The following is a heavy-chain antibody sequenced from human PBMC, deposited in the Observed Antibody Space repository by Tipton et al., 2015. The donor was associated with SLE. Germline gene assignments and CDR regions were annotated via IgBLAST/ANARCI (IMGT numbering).Heavy chain of an antibody. Sequence: SLRLSCAASGFTFINYAMSWVRQAPGKGLEWVSAISGSGGITFYADSVKGRFTISRDNSRNTLYLQMNSVRSEDTAIYYCAKGSRGVILSNFDYWGQGTLVTVSS. CDR2: ISGSGGIT. D-gene: IGHD2-21*01. CDR3: AKGSRGVILSNFDY. J-gene: IGHJ4*02. V-gene: IGHV3-23*01. CDR1: GFTFINYA.